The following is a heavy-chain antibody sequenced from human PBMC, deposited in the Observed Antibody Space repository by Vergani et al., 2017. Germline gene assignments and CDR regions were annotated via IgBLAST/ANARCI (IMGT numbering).Heavy chain of an antibody. CDR3: ARGDIVGVPAAIRGVVWFDP. CDR1: GGSFSGYY. J-gene: IGHJ5*02. D-gene: IGHD2-2*02. Sequence: QVQLQQWGAGLLKPSETLSLTCAVYGGSFSGYYWSWIRQPPGKGLEWIGEINHSGSTNYNPSLKSRVTISVDTSKNQFSLKLSSVTAADTAVYYCARGDIVGVPAAIRGVVWFDPWGQGTLVTVSS. CDR2: INHSGST. V-gene: IGHV4-34*01.